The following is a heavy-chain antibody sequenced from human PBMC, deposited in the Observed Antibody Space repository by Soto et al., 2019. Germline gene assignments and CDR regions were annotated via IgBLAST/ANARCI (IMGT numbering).Heavy chain of an antibody. CDR1: GGSISSGGYY. Sequence: SETLSLTGTVSGGSISSGGYYWSWIRQHPGKGLEWIGYIYYSGSTYYNPSLKSRVTISVDTSKNQFSLKLSSVTAADTAVYYCARVWVLPAALYYFDYWGQGTLVTVSS. CDR3: ARVWVLPAALYYFDY. J-gene: IGHJ4*02. V-gene: IGHV4-31*03. CDR2: IYYSGST. D-gene: IGHD2-2*01.